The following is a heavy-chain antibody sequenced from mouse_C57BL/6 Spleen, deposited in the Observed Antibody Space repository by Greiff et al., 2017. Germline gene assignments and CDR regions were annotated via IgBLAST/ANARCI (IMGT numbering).Heavy chain of an antibody. J-gene: IGHJ1*03. Sequence: EVKLMESGEGLVKPGGSLKISCAASGFTFSSYAMTWVRQTPEKRLEWVAYISSGGDYIYYADTVKGRFTIARDNARNTLYLQMSSLKSEDTAMYYCTREPGSLVWGTGTTVTVSS. CDR2: ISSGGDYI. CDR3: TREPGSLV. D-gene: IGHD1-1*01. V-gene: IGHV5-9-1*02. CDR1: GFTFSSYA.